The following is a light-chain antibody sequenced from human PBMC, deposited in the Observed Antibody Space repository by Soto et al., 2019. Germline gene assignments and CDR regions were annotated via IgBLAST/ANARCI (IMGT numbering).Light chain of an antibody. J-gene: IGKJ2*02. V-gene: IGKV3-15*01. CDR2: GAS. CDR1: QSVSSN. Sequence: EIVMTQSPATLSVSPGERATLSCRASQSVSSNLAWYQQKPGQAPRLLIYGASTRATGIPARFSGSGSGTEFTLTISSLQSEDFEVYYCQQYNNWTPWTFGQGTKLEIK. CDR3: QQYNNWTPWT.